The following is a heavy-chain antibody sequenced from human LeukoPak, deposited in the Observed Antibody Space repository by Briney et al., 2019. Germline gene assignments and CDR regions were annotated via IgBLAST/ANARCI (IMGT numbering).Heavy chain of an antibody. CDR3: ARGGRCSGANCHATLYDY. D-gene: IGHD2-15*01. CDR2: IKSGGWSI. CDR1: GFTFGYYE. Sequence: GGSLRLSCASSGFTFGYYEMNWVRQAPGKRLEWVSYIKSGGWSIYYADSVKGRFTISRDDAKNSLYLQMNGLRPEDTAIYYCARGGRCSGANCHATLYDYWGQGTVVTVSS. V-gene: IGHV3-48*03. J-gene: IGHJ4*02.